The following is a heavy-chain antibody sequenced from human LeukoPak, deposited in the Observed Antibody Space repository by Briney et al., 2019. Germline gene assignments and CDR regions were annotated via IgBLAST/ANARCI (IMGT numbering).Heavy chain of an antibody. Sequence: GGSLRLSCAASGFTFSSYAMSWVRQAPGKGLEWVSAISGSGGSTYYADSVKGRFTISRGNSKNTLYLQMNSLRAEDTAVYYCANGGATTSYFGYWGQGTLVTVSS. J-gene: IGHJ4*02. D-gene: IGHD1-26*01. CDR3: ANGGATTSYFGY. V-gene: IGHV3-23*01. CDR2: ISGSGGST. CDR1: GFTFSSYA.